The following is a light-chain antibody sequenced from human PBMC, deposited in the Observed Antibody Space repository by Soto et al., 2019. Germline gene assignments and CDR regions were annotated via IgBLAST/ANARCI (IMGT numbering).Light chain of an antibody. V-gene: IGKV3-15*01. CDR2: VAS. CDR1: QSNTSN. J-gene: IGKJ1*01. CDR3: QQYNNWPWT. Sequence: EVVMTQSPATLSVSPGERATLSCRASQSNTSNLVWFQQKPGQAPRPLIYVASIRATGIPARFSGSGSGTEFTLTISSLQSEDFAVYYCQQYNNWPWTFGQGTKVEIK.